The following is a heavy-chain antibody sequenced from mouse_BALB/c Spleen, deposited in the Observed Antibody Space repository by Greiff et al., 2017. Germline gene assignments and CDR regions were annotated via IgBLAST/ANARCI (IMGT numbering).Heavy chain of an antibody. J-gene: IGHJ3*01. CDR1: GFSLTSYG. V-gene: IGHV2-2*02. D-gene: IGHD2-4*01. Sequence: QVQLKESGPGLVQPSQSLSITCTVSGFSLTSYGVHWVRQSPGKGLEWLGVIWSGGSTDYNAAFISRLSISKDNSKSQVFFKMNSLQANDTAIYYCAREGVYDYAWFAYWGQGTLVTVSA. CDR2: IWSGGST. CDR3: AREGVYDYAWFAY.